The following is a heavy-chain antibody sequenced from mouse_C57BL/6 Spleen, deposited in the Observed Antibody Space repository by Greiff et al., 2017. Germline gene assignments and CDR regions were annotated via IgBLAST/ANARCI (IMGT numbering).Heavy chain of an antibody. Sequence: EVKLVESGEGLVKPGGSLKLSCAASGFTFSSYAMSWVRQTPEKRLEWVAYISSGGDYIYYADTVKGRFTISRDNARNTLYLQMSSLKSEDTAMYYCTRALRNYAMDYWGQGTSVTVSS. V-gene: IGHV5-9-1*02. CDR3: TRALRNYAMDY. D-gene: IGHD1-1*01. CDR1: GFTFSSYA. J-gene: IGHJ4*01. CDR2: ISSGGDYI.